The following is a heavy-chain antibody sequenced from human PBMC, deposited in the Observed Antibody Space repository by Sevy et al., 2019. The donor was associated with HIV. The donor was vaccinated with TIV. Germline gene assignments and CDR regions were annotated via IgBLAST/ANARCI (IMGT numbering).Heavy chain of an antibody. CDR1: GFTFSNAW. V-gene: IGHV3-15*01. Sequence: LSLTCAASGFTFSNAWMSWVRQAPGKGLEWVGRIKSKTDGGTTDYAAPVKGRFTISRDDSKNTLYLQMNSLKTEDTAVYYCTTELVTGITIFEYYFDYWGQGTLVTVSS. CDR3: TTELVTGITIFEYYFDY. CDR2: IKSKTDGGTT. J-gene: IGHJ4*02. D-gene: IGHD3-3*01.